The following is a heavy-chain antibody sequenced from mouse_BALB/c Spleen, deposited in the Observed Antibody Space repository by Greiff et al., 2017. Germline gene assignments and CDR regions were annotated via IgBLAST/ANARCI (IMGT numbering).Heavy chain of an antibody. Sequence: EVQLQQSGAELVRPGALVKLSCKASGFNIKDYYMHWVKQRPEQGLEWIGWIDPENGNTIYDPKFQGKASITADTSSNTAYLQLSSLTSEDTAVYYCARRFGNYEGFADWGQGTLVTVSA. CDR2: IDPENGNT. CDR1: GFNIKDYY. V-gene: IGHV14-1*02. CDR3: ARRFGNYEGFAD. J-gene: IGHJ3*01. D-gene: IGHD2-1*01.